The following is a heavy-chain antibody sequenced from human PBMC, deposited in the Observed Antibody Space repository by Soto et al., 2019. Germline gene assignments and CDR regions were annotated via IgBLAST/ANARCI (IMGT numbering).Heavy chain of an antibody. D-gene: IGHD6-19*01. CDR3: ARDEDSGWNYFDY. J-gene: IGHJ4*02. V-gene: IGHV1-18*01. Sequence: MFRGRVTVTTDTSTSTAYMELTSLRPDDTAMYYCARDEDSGWNYFDYWGQGTLVTVSS.